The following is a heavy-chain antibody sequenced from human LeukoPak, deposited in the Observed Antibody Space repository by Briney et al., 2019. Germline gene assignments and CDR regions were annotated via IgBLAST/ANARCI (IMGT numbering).Heavy chain of an antibody. CDR3: ARLNIIGSSPVHHFDY. Sequence: PSETLSLTCTVSGGSISGYYWSWIRQPPGKGREYMAYIYYSGSTDYNPSLKSRVTISVDTSKNQFSLKLRSVTAADTAVYYCARLNIIGSSPVHHFDYWGQGTLVTVSS. D-gene: IGHD6-13*01. CDR2: IYYSGST. J-gene: IGHJ4*02. CDR1: GGSISGYY. V-gene: IGHV4-59*08.